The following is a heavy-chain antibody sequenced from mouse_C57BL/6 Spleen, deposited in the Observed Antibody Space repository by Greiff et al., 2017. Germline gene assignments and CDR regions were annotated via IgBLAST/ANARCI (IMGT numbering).Heavy chain of an antibody. Sequence: EVKLVESGGGLVQPKGSLKLSCAASGFSFNTYAMNWVRQAPGKGLEWVGRIRNKSNNYATNYAESMKDRFTISRDDSESMLYLQMNNLKPEDTAMYDCVRQSDYYAMDYWGQGTSLTVSS. J-gene: IGHJ4*01. CDR2: IRNKSNNYAT. V-gene: IGHV10-1*01. CDR3: VRQSDYYAMDY. CDR1: GFSFNTYA.